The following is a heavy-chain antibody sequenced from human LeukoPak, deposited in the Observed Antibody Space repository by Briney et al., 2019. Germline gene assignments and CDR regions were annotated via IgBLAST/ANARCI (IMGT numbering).Heavy chain of an antibody. V-gene: IGHV3-48*02. J-gene: IGHJ4*02. CDR3: ARAYSGSYID. Sequence: GGSLRLSCAASGFTFSSSSMNWVRQAPGKGLEWISHISYTSGAMYYADSVKGRFTISRDSAKNSLYLQMNSLRDEDTAVYFCARAYSGSYIDWGQGTLVTVSS. CDR2: ISYTSGAM. D-gene: IGHD1-26*01. CDR1: GFTFSSSS.